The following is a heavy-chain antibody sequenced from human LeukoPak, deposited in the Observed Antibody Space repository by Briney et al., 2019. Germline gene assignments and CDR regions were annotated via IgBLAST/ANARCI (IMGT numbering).Heavy chain of an antibody. CDR3: TRSDWFDP. CDR1: GFIFSNYE. Sequence: PGGSLRLSCVASGFIFSNYEMNWVRQTPGKGLEWVSYISDHGKSRNYVDSVKGRFTISRDNAKNSLYLQMNSLRGEDTAVYYCTRSDWFDPWGQGTLVTVSS. CDR2: ISDHGKSR. J-gene: IGHJ5*02. V-gene: IGHV3-48*03.